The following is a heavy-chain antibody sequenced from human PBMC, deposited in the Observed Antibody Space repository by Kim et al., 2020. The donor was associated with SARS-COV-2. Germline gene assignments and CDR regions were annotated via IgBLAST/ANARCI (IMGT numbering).Heavy chain of an antibody. CDR2: ISAYNGNT. CDR1: GYTFTSYG. CDR3: ARDVSLGVVTARSDAFDI. J-gene: IGHJ3*02. D-gene: IGHD2-21*02. Sequence: ASVKVSCKASGYTFTSYGISWVRQAPGQGLEWMGWISAYNGNTNYAQKLQGRVTMTTDTSTSTAYMELRSLRSDDTAVYYCARDVSLGVVTARSDAFDIWGQGTMVTVSS. V-gene: IGHV1-18*01.